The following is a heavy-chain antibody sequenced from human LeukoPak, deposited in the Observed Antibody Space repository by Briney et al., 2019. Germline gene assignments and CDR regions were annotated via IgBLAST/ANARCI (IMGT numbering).Heavy chain of an antibody. CDR3: SKSFEIISVAGTICAFYI. CDR1: GFTFSSYA. D-gene: IGHD6-19*01. CDR2: ISGSGGST. J-gene: IGHJ3*02. Sequence: GASLRLSCAASGFTFSSYAMSWVRQAPGKGLEWVAAISGSGGSTYYADYVQGRFTISRDNSQSTVYLQMNSLRSDDTAVYYCSKSFEIISVAGTICAFYIWGKGTMVTVSS. V-gene: IGHV3-23*01.